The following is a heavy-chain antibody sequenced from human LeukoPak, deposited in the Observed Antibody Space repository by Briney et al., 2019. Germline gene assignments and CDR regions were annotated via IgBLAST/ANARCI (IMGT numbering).Heavy chain of an antibody. CDR1: GFTFSSYW. CDR2: ISSSSSYI. CDR3: AKDLVKTFDY. J-gene: IGHJ4*02. V-gene: IGHV3-21*01. Sequence: PGGSLRLSCAASGFTFSSYWMSWVRQAPGKGLEWVSSISSSSSYIYYADSVKGRFTISRDNAKNSLYLQMNSLRAEDTAVYYCAKDLVKTFDYWGQGTLVTVSS. D-gene: IGHD3-9*01.